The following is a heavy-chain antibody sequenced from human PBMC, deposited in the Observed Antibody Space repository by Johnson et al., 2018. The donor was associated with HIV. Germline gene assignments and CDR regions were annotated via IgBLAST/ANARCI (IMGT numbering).Heavy chain of an antibody. D-gene: IGHD1-14*01. CDR3: ARDAHRTDDAFDI. CDR2: MWYDGSNK. CDR1: GFTFSTYG. J-gene: IGHJ3*02. Sequence: QVQLVESGGGLVQPGGSLRLSCAASGFTFSTYGMHWVRQAPGKGLEWVAVMWYDGSNKYYADSVKGRFTISRDNAKNSLYLQMTSLRAEDTAVYYCARDAHRTDDAFDIWGQGTMVTVSS. V-gene: IGHV3-33*01.